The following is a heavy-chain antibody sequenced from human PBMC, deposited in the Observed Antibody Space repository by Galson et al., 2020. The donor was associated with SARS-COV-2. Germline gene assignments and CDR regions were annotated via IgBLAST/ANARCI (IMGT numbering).Heavy chain of an antibody. J-gene: IGHJ4*02. Sequence: SETLSLTCTVSGGSISSGGYYWSWIRQHPGKGLEWIGYIYYSGSTYYNPSLKSRVTISVDTSKNQFSLKLSSVTAADTAVYYCASVGGWLPKYDYWGQGTLVTVSS. D-gene: IGHD3-22*01. CDR2: IYYSGST. CDR1: GGSISSGGYY. V-gene: IGHV4-31*03. CDR3: ASVGGWLPKYDY.